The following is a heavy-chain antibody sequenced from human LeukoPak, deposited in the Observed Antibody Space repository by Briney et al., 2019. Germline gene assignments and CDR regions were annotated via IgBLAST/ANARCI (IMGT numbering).Heavy chain of an antibody. J-gene: IGHJ4*02. CDR2: IYSGGST. CDR1: GFTFSNYW. V-gene: IGHV3-66*02. Sequence: GGSLRLSCVASGFTFSNYWMSWVRQAPGKGLEWVSVIYSGGSTYYADSVKGRFTISRDNSKNTLYLQMNSLRAEDTAVYYCARDHYGDYYFDYWGQGTLVTVSS. D-gene: IGHD4-17*01. CDR3: ARDHYGDYYFDY.